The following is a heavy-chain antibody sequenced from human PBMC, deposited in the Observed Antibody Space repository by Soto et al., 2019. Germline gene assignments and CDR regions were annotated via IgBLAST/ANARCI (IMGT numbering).Heavy chain of an antibody. CDR3: ARDFQVWGSYSSYSDYGMDV. Sequence: SETLSLTCTVSGGSISSYYWSWIRQPPGKGLEWIGYVHDSWGSHYNPSLKSRVAISVDTSKNQFSLKLSSVTAADTAVYYCARDFQVWGSYSSYSDYGMDVWGQGTTVTVSS. V-gene: IGHV4-59*01. CDR2: VHDSWGS. D-gene: IGHD1-26*01. J-gene: IGHJ6*02. CDR1: GGSISSYY.